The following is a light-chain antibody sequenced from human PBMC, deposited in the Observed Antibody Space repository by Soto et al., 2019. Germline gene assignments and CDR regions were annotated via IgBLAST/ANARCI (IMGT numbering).Light chain of an antibody. CDR2: DDS. V-gene: IGLV3-21*02. CDR1: SIGSKS. J-gene: IGLJ1*01. CDR3: QVWIGTSDHPGV. Sequence: SYELTQPPSVSVAPGQTARITCEGDSIGSKSVHWYQQKPGQAPVLVVYDDSGRSSGIPERFSGSNSGNTASLTLSRVEAGDEADYYCQVWIGTSDHPGVFGPGTKVTVL.